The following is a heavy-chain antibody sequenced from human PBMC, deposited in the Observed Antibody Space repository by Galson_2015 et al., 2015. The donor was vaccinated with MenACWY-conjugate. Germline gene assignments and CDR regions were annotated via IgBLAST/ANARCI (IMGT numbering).Heavy chain of an antibody. Sequence: SLRLSCAASGFTVSNNYMSWVRQTPGKGLEWVSIIYSGGNTYFPDSLKDRFTISRDTSKNTLYLQMNSLRAEDTAVYYCTRTIVSSGNYDAFEIWGQGTAVTVSS. CDR2: IYSGGNT. D-gene: IGHD3-22*01. CDR3: TRTIVSSGNYDAFEI. V-gene: IGHV3-66*01. J-gene: IGHJ3*02. CDR1: GFTVSNNY.